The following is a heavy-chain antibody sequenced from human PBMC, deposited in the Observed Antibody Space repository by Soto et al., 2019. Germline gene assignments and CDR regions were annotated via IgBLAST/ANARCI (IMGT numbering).Heavy chain of an antibody. Sequence: QLQLQESGPGLVKPSETLSLTCTVSGGSISSSSYYWGWIRQPPGKGLEWIGSIYYSGSTYYNPSLKSRVSISVDTSKNQFSLKLSSVTAADTAVYYCATCGYRLWSSADAFDIWGKGTMVTVSS. J-gene: IGHJ3*02. CDR3: ATCGYRLWSSADAFDI. CDR1: GGSISSSSYY. V-gene: IGHV4-39*01. D-gene: IGHD5-12*01. CDR2: IYYSGST.